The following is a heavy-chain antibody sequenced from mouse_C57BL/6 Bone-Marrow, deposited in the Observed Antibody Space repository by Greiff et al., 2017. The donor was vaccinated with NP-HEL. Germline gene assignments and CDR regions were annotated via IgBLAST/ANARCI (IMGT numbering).Heavy chain of an antibody. V-gene: IGHV1-81*01. CDR3: ARWDWGYWYFDV. CDR2: IYPRSGNT. J-gene: IGHJ1*03. CDR1: GYTFTSYG. D-gene: IGHD4-1*01. Sequence: QVQLQQSGAELARPGASVKLSCKASGYTFTSYGISWVKQRTGQGLEWIGEIYPRSGNTYYNEKFKGKATLTADKSSSTAYMELRSLTSEDSAVYFGARWDWGYWYFDVWGTGTTVTVSS.